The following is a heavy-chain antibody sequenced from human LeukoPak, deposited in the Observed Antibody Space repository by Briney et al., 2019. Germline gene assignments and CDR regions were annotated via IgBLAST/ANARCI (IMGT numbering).Heavy chain of an antibody. Sequence: KPGGSLRLSCAASGFTFRSYAMNWVRQAPGKGLEWIGEINHSGSTNYNPSLKSRVTISVDTSKNQFSLKLSSVTAADTAVYYCASVVGYGSPAWGQGTLVTVSS. D-gene: IGHD2-8*02. CDR1: GFTFRSYA. J-gene: IGHJ4*02. CDR3: ASVVGYGSPA. V-gene: IGHV4-34*01. CDR2: INHSGST.